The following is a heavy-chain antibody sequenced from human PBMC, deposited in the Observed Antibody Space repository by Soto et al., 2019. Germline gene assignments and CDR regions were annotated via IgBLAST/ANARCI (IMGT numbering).Heavy chain of an antibody. CDR1: GYTFTGYY. CDR2: INPISGGT. Sequence: ASVKVSCKASGYTFTGYYIHWVRQAPGQGLEWMGWINPISGGTDYEQKFQARVTMTRDTSISTAYMELIGLTSDDTAVYYCARDWSALWGSYRFDPWGQGTLVTVSS. V-gene: IGHV1-2*02. CDR3: ARDWSALWGSYRFDP. D-gene: IGHD3-16*02. J-gene: IGHJ5*02.